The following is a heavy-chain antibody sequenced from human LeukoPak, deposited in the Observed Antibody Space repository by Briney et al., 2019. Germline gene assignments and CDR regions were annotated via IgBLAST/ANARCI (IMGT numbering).Heavy chain of an antibody. CDR1: GFTVSDNY. D-gene: IGHD2-21*02. V-gene: IGHV3-66*01. J-gene: IGHJ4*02. CDR2: IYSSGST. CDR3: AGSLAYCGGDCRLGDY. Sequence: GGSLRLSCAASGFTVSDNYMGWVRQAPGKGLEWVSVIYSSGSTYYADSVKGRFTISRDNSKNTLYLQMNSLRAEDTAVYYCAGSLAYCGGDCRLGDYWGQVSLVTVSS.